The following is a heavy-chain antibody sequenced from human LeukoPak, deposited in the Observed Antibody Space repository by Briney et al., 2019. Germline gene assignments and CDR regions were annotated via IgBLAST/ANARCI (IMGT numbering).Heavy chain of an antibody. Sequence: SETLSLTCTVSGGSISSGDYYWSWIRQPPGKGLEWIGYIYYSGSTYYNPSLKSRVTISVDTSKNQFSLKLSSVTAADTAVYYCARVRGVMGFDIWGQGTMVTVSS. J-gene: IGHJ3*02. D-gene: IGHD3-10*01. CDR1: GGSISSGDYY. CDR2: IYYSGST. CDR3: ARVRGVMGFDI. V-gene: IGHV4-30-4*01.